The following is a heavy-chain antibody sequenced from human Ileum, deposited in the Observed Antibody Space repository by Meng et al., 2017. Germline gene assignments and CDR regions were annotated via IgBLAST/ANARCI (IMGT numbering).Heavy chain of an antibody. D-gene: IGHD3-22*01. Sequence: GESLKISCAASGFSFSNYDMNWVRQAPGKGLEWVALLSHDGSISHADSVKDRFTISRDNSENTVSLQISSLRTDDTGVYHCAREFYSSGRAGTFDVWGRGTMVTVSS. CDR2: LSHDGSI. CDR3: AREFYSSGRAGTFDV. CDR1: GFSFSNYD. J-gene: IGHJ3*01. V-gene: IGHV3-30*03.